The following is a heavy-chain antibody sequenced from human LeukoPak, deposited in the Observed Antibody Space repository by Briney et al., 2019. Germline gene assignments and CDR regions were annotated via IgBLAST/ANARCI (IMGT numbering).Heavy chain of an antibody. V-gene: IGHV4-39*07. CDR1: GGSISSSSYY. Sequence: SETLSLTCTVSGGSISSSSYYWGWIRQPPGKGLEWIGSIYYSGSTYYNPSLKSRVTISVDTSKNQFSLKLSSVTAADTAVYYCARATTLTTVTTPHAFDIWGQGTMVTVSS. CDR2: IYYSGST. D-gene: IGHD4-17*01. CDR3: ARATTLTTVTTPHAFDI. J-gene: IGHJ3*02.